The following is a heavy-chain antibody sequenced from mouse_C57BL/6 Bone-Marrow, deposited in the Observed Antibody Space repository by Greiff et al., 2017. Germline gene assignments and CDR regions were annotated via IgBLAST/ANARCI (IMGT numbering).Heavy chain of an antibody. D-gene: IGHD1-1*01. J-gene: IGHJ3*01. CDR2: IYPGDGDT. CDR1: GYAFSSSW. CDR3: AKGDYYGSSPFAY. V-gene: IGHV1-82*01. Sequence: QVHVKQSGPELVKPGASVKISCKASGYAFSSSWMNWVKQRPGKGLEWIGRIYPGDGDTNYNEKFKGKATFTADTSSNTAYMQLSSLTTEDSAIYYCAKGDYYGSSPFAYWGQGTLVTVSA.